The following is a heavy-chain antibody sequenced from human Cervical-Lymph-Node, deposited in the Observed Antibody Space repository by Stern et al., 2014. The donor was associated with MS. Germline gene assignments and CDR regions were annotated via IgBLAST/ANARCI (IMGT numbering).Heavy chain of an antibody. D-gene: IGHD1-7*01. J-gene: IGHJ4*02. CDR1: GFTFSNYG. Sequence: QVQLVQSGGGVVQPGRSLRLSCAASGFTFSNYGMHWVRQAPGKGLEWLAGIWYDGNKKYYADSVEGRFTISKDNSKNPLFLQIGSLTAEDTGLYYWARGNWNYEGMGYLGQGTLVTVSS. CDR2: IWYDGNKK. V-gene: IGHV3-33*01. CDR3: ARGNWNYEGMGY.